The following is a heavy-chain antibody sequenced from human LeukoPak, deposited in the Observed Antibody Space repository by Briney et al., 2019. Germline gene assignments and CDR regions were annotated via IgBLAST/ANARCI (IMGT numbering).Heavy chain of an antibody. D-gene: IGHD2-21*01. CDR2: IYTSGST. V-gene: IGHV4-61*02. CDR3: ARDSIWFDL. CDR1: GGSISSGSYY. Sequence: SETLSLTCTVSGGSISSGSYYWSWIRQPAGKGLEWIGRIYTSGSTNYNPSLKSQVTMSVDTSKNQFSLKLSSVTAADTAVYYCARDSIWFDLWGRGTLVTVSS. J-gene: IGHJ2*01.